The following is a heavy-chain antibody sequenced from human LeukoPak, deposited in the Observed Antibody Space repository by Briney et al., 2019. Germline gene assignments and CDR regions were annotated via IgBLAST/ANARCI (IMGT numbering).Heavy chain of an antibody. CDR1: GFTFSSYW. Sequence: GGSLGLSCAASGFTFSSYWMHWVRQAPGKGLVWVSRINSDGSDTSYADSVKGRFTISRDNAKNTLYVQMNSLRAEDTAVYYCARGQAAGWNWFDPWGQGTLVTVSS. V-gene: IGHV3-74*01. CDR2: INSDGSDT. D-gene: IGHD6-13*01. CDR3: ARGQAAGWNWFDP. J-gene: IGHJ5*02.